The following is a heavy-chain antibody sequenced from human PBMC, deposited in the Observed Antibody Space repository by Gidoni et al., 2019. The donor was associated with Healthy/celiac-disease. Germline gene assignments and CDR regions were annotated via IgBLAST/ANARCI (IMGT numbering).Heavy chain of an antibody. J-gene: IGHJ5*02. CDR2: INPNSGGT. CDR3: ARDGSSGWHPNWFDP. Sequence: QVQLVQSGAEVKTPGASVKVSCKASGYTFTGYYMHWVRQAPGQGLEWMGWINPNSGGTNYAQKFQGRVTMTRDTAISTAYMELSRLRSDDTAVYYCARDGSSGWHPNWFDPWGQGTLVTVSS. CDR1: GYTFTGYY. V-gene: IGHV1-2*02. D-gene: IGHD6-19*01.